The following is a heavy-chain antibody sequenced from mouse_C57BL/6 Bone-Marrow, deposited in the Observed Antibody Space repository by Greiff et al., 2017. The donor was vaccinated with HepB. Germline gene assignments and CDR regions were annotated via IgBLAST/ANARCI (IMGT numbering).Heavy chain of an antibody. V-gene: IGHV5-4*01. CDR2: ISDGGSYT. CDR1: GFTFSSYA. J-gene: IGHJ3*01. Sequence: EVQLVESGGGLVKPGGSLKLSCAASGFTFSSYAMSWVRQTPEKRLEWVATISDGGSYTYYPDNVKGRFTISRDNAKNNLYLQMSHLKSEDTAMYYCARERGGDGAYWGQGTLVTVSA. CDR3: ARERGGDGAY. D-gene: IGHD1-2*01.